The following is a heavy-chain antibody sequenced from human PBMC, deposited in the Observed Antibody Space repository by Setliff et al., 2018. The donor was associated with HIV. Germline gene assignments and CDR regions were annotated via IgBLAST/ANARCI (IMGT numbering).Heavy chain of an antibody. CDR2: ISSDGSSK. D-gene: IGHD2-2*01. J-gene: IGHJ6*03. CDR3: AREATIVVVPAAGYMDV. V-gene: IGHV3-30*04. CDR1: GFTFSSFA. Sequence: PGGSLRLSCAASGFTFSSFAMHWVRQAPGKGLEWVAVISSDGSSKYYEDSVKGRFSIFRDNSMKMLYLQMNSLRPEDTAVFYCAREATIVVVPAAGYMDVWGKGTTVTVSS.